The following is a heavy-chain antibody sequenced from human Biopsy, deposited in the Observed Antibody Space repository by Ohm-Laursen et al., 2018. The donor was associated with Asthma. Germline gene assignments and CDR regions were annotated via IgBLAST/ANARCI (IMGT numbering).Heavy chain of an antibody. D-gene: IGHD3-10*01. CDR3: AKDERLYYGSDSKYMQPVPLGD. J-gene: IGHJ4*02. Sequence: SLRLSCAASGFDFSDYTMNWVRQAPGKGLEWVSVIYSGGTSHTADSVRGRFTISRDYSKNTLYLQMHSLRAEDTAVYYCAKDERLYYGSDSKYMQPVPLGDWGQGTLVSVSA. V-gene: IGHV3-53*01. CDR1: GFDFSDYT. CDR2: IYSGGTS.